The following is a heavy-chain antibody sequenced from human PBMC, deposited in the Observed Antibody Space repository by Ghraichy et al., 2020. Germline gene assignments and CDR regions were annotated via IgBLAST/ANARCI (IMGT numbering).Heavy chain of an antibody. J-gene: IGHJ4*02. V-gene: IGHV3-7*01. D-gene: IGHD6-19*01. CDR2: IKKDGSEK. Sequence: GGSLRLSCAASGFIFSGYWMSWVRQAPGKGLEWVANIKKDGSEKYYVDSVKGRFTISRDNAKNSLYLQMNSLRAEDTAVYYCARDLGGGWYFDYWGQGALVPVSS. CDR1: GFIFSGYW. CDR3: ARDLGGGWYFDY.